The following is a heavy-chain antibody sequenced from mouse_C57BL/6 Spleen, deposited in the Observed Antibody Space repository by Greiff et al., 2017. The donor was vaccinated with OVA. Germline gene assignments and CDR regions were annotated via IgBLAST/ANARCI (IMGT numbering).Heavy chain of an antibody. V-gene: IGHV14-2*01. CDR1: GFNIKDYY. CDR3: GRGYDSNYAWFAY. CDR2: IDPEDGET. Sequence: VQLQQSGAELVKPGASVKLSCTASGFNIKDYYMHWVKQRTEQGLEWIGRIDPEDGETKYAPKFKGKATITADTSSNTAYLQLSSLTSEDAAVYYCGRGYDSNYAWFAYWGQGTLVTVSA. D-gene: IGHD2-5*01. J-gene: IGHJ3*01.